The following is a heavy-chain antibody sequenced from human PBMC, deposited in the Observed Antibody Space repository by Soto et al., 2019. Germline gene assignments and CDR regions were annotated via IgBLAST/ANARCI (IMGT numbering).Heavy chain of an antibody. D-gene: IGHD3-9*01. CDR3: VRWVARTGSRVTRYFDY. V-gene: IGHV4-30-4*01. CDR1: GDSITSGDHS. Sequence: SETLSLTCTVSGDSITSGDHSWGWIRQPPGKGLEWIGYVYYSGSTFYNPSLKSRLSISLDASEFQVSLNLNSVTASDTAVYYCVRWVARTGSRVTRYFDYWGQGTLVTVSS. CDR2: VYYSGST. J-gene: IGHJ4*02.